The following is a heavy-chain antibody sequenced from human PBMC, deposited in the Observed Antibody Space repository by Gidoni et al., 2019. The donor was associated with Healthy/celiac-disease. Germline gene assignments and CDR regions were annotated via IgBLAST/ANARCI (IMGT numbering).Heavy chain of an antibody. Sequence: QVQLQQCGAGLLTPSEPLSLTGAVYGGSFSDYYWSWIRQPPGKGLEWIGEINHSGSTNYNPSLKRRVTISVDTSTNQFSLKLSSVTAADTSVYYCARGGRYYGYWGQGTLVTVSS. D-gene: IGHD3-10*01. CDR2: INHSGST. CDR1: GGSFSDYY. CDR3: ARGGRYYGY. J-gene: IGHJ4*02. V-gene: IGHV4-34*01.